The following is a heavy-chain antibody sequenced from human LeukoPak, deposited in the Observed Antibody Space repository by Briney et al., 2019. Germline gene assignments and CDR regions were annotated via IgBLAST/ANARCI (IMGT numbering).Heavy chain of an antibody. V-gene: IGHV3-23*01. CDR2: ISGSGGST. CDR3: AKASRYYYDSSGHTAI. CDR1: GFTLSSYA. D-gene: IGHD3-22*01. Sequence: GGSLRLSCAASGFTLSSYAMSWVRQAPGKGLEWVSAISGSGGSTYYADSVKGRFTISRDNSKNTLYLQMNSLRAEDTAVYYCAKASRYYYDSSGHTAIWGQGTMVTVSS. J-gene: IGHJ3*02.